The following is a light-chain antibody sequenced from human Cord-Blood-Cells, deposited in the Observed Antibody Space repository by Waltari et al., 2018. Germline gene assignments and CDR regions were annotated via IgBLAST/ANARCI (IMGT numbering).Light chain of an antibody. Sequence: QSALTQPPSVSGSPGQSVTISCTGTSSDVGSYNRFSWYQQPPGTAPKLMIYEVSNRPSGVPDRFSGSKSGNTASLTISGLQAEDEADYYCSSYTSSSTSVFGGGTKLTVL. V-gene: IGLV2-18*02. CDR1: SSDVGSYNR. J-gene: IGLJ3*02. CDR3: SSYTSSSTSV. CDR2: EVS.